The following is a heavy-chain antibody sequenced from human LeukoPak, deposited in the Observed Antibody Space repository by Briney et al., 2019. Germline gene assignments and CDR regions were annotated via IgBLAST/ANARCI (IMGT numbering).Heavy chain of an antibody. CDR2: IYDSGST. CDR3: ATVDTTMGKDS. Sequence: SETLSLTCTVSGGSVSSYYWSWIRQPPGKGLEWIGYIYDSGSTNYNPSLKSRVTMSVDTSKNQFSLKLSSVTAADTAVYYCATVDTTMGKDSWGQGTLVTVSS. J-gene: IGHJ4*02. V-gene: IGHV4-59*08. CDR1: GGSVSSYY. D-gene: IGHD5-18*01.